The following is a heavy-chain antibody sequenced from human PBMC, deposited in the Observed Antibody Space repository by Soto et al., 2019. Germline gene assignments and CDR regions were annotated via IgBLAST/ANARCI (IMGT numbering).Heavy chain of an antibody. J-gene: IGHJ6*02. CDR3: ARDVLPAASYYYYGMDV. D-gene: IGHD2-2*01. Sequence: QVQLVQSGAEVKKPGSSVKVSCKASGGTFSNYAINWVRQAPGQGLEWMGGIIPIFGTANYAQKFQGRVTITADESTGTAYMELSSLRSEDTAVYYCARDVLPAASYYYYGMDVWGQGTTVTVSS. CDR2: IIPIFGTA. CDR1: GGTFSNYA. V-gene: IGHV1-69*01.